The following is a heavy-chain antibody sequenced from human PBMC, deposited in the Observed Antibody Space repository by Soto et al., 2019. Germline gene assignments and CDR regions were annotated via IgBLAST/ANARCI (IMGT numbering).Heavy chain of an antibody. D-gene: IGHD2-8*01. CDR2: INHSGST. CDR3: ARGRVTSTYYYGMDV. Sequence: SGTLALTCAVYGGSFSGYYWSCIRQPPGKGLEWIGEINHSGSTNYNPSLKSRVTISGDTSKNQFSLKLSSVTAADTAVYYCARGRVTSTYYYGMDVWGQGTTVTVSS. CDR1: GGSFSGYY. J-gene: IGHJ6*02. V-gene: IGHV4-34*01.